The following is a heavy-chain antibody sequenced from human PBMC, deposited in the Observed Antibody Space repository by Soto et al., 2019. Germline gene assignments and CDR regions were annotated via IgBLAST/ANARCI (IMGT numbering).Heavy chain of an antibody. CDR3: ARGFGRSHFDY. CDR2: FHYSGST. J-gene: IGHJ4*02. D-gene: IGHD3-16*01. Sequence: PSETLSLTCTVSGGSISSRDSYWGWIRQPPGKGLEWIGSFHYSGSTYYNPSLKSRVTISVDTSKNQLSLRVTSVTAADTAVYYYARGFGRSHFDYWGQGTLVTVSS. V-gene: IGHV4-39*01. CDR1: GGSISSRDSY.